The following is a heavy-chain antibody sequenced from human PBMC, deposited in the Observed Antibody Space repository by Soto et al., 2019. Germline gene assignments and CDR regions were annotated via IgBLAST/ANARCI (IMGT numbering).Heavy chain of an antibody. CDR2: TYYRSKWYN. Sequence: SQTLSLTCAISGDSVSSNSAAWHWIRQSPSRGLEWLGRTYYRSKWYNDYAVSVKSRITINPDTSKNQFSLQLNSVTPEDTAVYYCARDIFMITFGGVIRGMDVWGQGTTVTVSS. CDR3: ARDIFMITFGGVIRGMDV. CDR1: GDSVSSNSAA. D-gene: IGHD3-16*02. V-gene: IGHV6-1*01. J-gene: IGHJ6*02.